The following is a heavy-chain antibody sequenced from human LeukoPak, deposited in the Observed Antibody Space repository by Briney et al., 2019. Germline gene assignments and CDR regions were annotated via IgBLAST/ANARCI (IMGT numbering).Heavy chain of an antibody. Sequence: PSETLSLTCTVSGGSISSSSYYWSWIRQPPGKGLEWIGYIYYSGSTNYNPSLKSRVTISVDTSKNQFSLKLSSVTAADTAVYYCARDKCCSGLFDPWGQGTLVTVSS. V-gene: IGHV4-61*01. CDR2: IYYSGST. CDR1: GGSISSSSYY. CDR3: ARDKCCSGLFDP. J-gene: IGHJ5*02. D-gene: IGHD2-15*01.